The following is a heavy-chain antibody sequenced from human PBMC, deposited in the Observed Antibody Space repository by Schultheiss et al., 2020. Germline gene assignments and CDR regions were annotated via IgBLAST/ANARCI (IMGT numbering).Heavy chain of an antibody. Sequence: ASVKVSCKASGYTFTGYYMHWVRQAPGQGLEWMGWINPNSGGTNYAQKLQGRVTMTTDTSTSTAYMELSSLRSEDTAVYYCAKDGGPYSSGWYSGWFDPWGEGALVNV. V-gene: IGHV1-2*02. CDR2: INPNSGGT. CDR1: GYTFTGYY. J-gene: IGHJ5*02. D-gene: IGHD6-19*01. CDR3: AKDGGPYSSGWYSGWFDP.